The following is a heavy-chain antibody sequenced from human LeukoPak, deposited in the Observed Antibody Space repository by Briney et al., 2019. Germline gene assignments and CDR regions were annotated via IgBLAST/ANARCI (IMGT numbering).Heavy chain of an antibody. D-gene: IGHD1-26*01. V-gene: IGHV3-23*01. CDR3: AKTSASYSLDGGSWCDP. Sequence: GGSLTLFYAASGFTFSSYAMRWARHAPGEGREWELAISGSVGSTYYAEYVKGRVNISRDNSKDTSYLQMNSLRAEDTAVYYCAKTSASYSLDGGSWCDPWGQGTLVTVSS. CDR1: GFTFSSYA. CDR2: ISGSVGST. J-gene: IGHJ5*02.